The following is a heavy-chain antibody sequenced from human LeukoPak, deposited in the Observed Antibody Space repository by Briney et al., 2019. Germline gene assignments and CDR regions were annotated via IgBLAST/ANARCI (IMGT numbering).Heavy chain of an antibody. D-gene: IGHD2-2*01. CDR2: ISAYNGNT. V-gene: IGHV1-18*01. CDR3: AAQITCSSTSSSPQRYYYYYMDV. J-gene: IGHJ6*03. CDR1: GYTFTRYG. Sequence: ASVKVSCKASGYTFTRYGIRWVGQAPGQGLEWMGWISAYNGNTNYAQKLQGRVTMTTATSTSTAYMEQTSLRSDDTAVYSCAAQITCSSTSSSPQRYYYYYMDVWGKGTTVTVSS.